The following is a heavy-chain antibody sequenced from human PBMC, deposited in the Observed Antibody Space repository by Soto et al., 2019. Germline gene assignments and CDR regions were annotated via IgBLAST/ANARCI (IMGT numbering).Heavy chain of an antibody. CDR1: GFTFSNYG. CDR2: ISSSGNYM. J-gene: IGHJ4*02. CDR3: ARDCSSTSCYGGHFDY. D-gene: IGHD2-2*01. Sequence: EVQLVESGGGLVKPGGSLRLSCAASGFTFSNYGMNWVRQAPGKGLEWVSSISSSGNYMYYADSVKGRFTISRDNAKNSLYLQMNSLRAEDTAVYYCARDCSSTSCYGGHFDYWCQGTLGTVSS. V-gene: IGHV3-21*01.